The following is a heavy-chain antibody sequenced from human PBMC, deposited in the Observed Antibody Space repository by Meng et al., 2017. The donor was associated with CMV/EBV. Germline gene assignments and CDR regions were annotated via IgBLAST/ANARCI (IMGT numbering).Heavy chain of an antibody. D-gene: IGHD6-6*01. CDR3: ARVGPIIAARPGAFDI. V-gene: IGHV3-53*01. Sequence: GESLKISCAASGFTVSSNYMSWVRQAPGKGLEWVSVIYSGGSTYYADSVKGRFTISRDNSKNTLYPQMNSLRAEDTAVYYCARVGPIIAARPGAFDIWGQGTMVTVSS. CDR2: IYSGGST. CDR1: GFTVSSNY. J-gene: IGHJ3*02.